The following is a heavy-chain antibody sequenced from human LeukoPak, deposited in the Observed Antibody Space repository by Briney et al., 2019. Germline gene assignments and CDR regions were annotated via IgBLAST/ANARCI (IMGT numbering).Heavy chain of an antibody. CDR1: GFTFSSYG. CDR3: AKGRSITMIVVVIPDAFDI. V-gene: IGHV3-30*18. D-gene: IGHD3-22*01. Sequence: GGSLRLSCAASGFTFSSYGMHWVRQAPGKGLEWVAVISYDGSNKYYADSVKGRFTISRDNSKNTLYLQMNSLRAEDTAVYYCAKGRSITMIVVVIPDAFDIWGQGTMVTVSS. CDR2: ISYDGSNK. J-gene: IGHJ3*02.